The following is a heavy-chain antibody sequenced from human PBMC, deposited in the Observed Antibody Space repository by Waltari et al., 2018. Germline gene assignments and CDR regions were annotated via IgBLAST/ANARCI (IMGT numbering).Heavy chain of an antibody. Sequence: EVQLVQSGAEVKKPGATVKISCKASGYTYTDYYMHWVQQAPGKGLEWMGRVDPEDGETIYAEKFQGRVTITADTSTDTAYMELSSLRSEDTAVYYCGLNWGFRTTGPFDYWGQGTLVTVSS. CDR2: VDPEDGET. J-gene: IGHJ4*02. CDR3: GLNWGFRTTGPFDY. V-gene: IGHV1-69-2*01. D-gene: IGHD7-27*01. CDR1: GYTYTDYY.